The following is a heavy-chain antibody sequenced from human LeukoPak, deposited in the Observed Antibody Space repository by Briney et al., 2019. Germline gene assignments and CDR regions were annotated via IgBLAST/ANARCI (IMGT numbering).Heavy chain of an antibody. J-gene: IGHJ4*02. Sequence: GASVKVSCKASGYTFTGSYMHWVRQAPGQGLEWMGWINPNSGGTNYAQKFQGRVTMTRDTSISTAYMELSRLRSGDTAVYYCARAAGMIVVDHWGQGTLVTVSS. D-gene: IGHD3-22*01. CDR1: GYTFTGSY. CDR2: INPNSGGT. V-gene: IGHV1-2*02. CDR3: ARAAGMIVVDH.